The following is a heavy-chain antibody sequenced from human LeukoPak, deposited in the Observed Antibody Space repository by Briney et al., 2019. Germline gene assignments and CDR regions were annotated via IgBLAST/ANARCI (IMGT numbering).Heavy chain of an antibody. CDR3: ASWKSSSSRWFDP. J-gene: IGHJ5*02. CDR2: IYNIGST. Sequence: SETVSLTCTVSGGSISSYYWSWIRQPPGKGLEWIGYIYNIGSTSYNPSLKSRVTISVDTSKNQFSLKLSSVTAADTAVYYCASWKSSSSRWFDPWGQGTLVTVSS. V-gene: IGHV4-59*12. D-gene: IGHD6-6*01. CDR1: GGSISSYY.